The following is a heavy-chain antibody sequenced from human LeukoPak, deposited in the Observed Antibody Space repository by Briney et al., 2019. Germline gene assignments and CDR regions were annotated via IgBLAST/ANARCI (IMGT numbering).Heavy chain of an antibody. D-gene: IGHD3-22*01. CDR3: ARGQYTYYYDSSGYYGFDY. V-gene: IGHV4-34*01. Sequence: SETLSLTCAVYGGSFSGYYWSWIRQPPGKGLEWIGEINHSGSTNYNPSLKSRVTISVDTSKNQFSLKLSSVTAADTAVYYCARGQYTYYYDSSGYYGFDYWGQGTLVTVSS. J-gene: IGHJ4*02. CDR1: GGSFSGYY. CDR2: INHSGST.